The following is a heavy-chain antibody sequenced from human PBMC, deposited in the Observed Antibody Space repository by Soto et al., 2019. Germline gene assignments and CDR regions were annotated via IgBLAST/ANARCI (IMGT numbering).Heavy chain of an antibody. V-gene: IGHV3-23*01. Sequence: EVPLLESGGGLVQPGGSLRLSCAASGFTFSSYAMIWIRQVPGKGLEWVSGLYGSGGGIHYADSVKGRFSISRDNSANSVYLQMNYLRVEDTAIYYCAKDAVAGDGVWLAHKWGRGTAVTVSS. CDR3: AKDAVAGDGVWLAHK. CDR2: LYGSGGGI. J-gene: IGHJ4*02. D-gene: IGHD4-17*01. CDR1: GFTFSSYA.